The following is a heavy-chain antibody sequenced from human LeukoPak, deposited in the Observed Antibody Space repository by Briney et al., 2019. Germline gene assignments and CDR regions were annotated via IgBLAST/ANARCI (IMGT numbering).Heavy chain of an antibody. V-gene: IGHV3-69-1*01. CDR3: ARAQAMFWEFDGFDI. CDR1: GFSFSSYS. Sequence: GGSLRLSCAASGFSFSSYSMNWVRQAPGKGLEWVATMTRSSTIYYADSVKGRFTISRDNAKNSVYLQMNSLRDEDTAVYSCARAQAMFWEFDGFDIWGRGTKVTVSS. CDR2: MTRSSTI. D-gene: IGHD3-10*02. J-gene: IGHJ3*02.